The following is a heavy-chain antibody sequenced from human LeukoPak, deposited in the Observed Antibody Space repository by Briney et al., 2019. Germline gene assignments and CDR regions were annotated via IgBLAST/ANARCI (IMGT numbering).Heavy chain of an antibody. J-gene: IGHJ4*02. V-gene: IGHV1-18*04. CDR1: GYTFSSYG. Sequence: ASVKVSCKASGYTFSSYGISWVRQAPGQGLEWMGWINSSNGKTNYAQKFQGRVTMTTDTSTSTAYMELRSLRSDDTALYYCARQAGGYSSGWYQFHFDYWGQGTLVTVSS. D-gene: IGHD6-19*01. CDR3: ARQAGGYSSGWYQFHFDY. CDR2: INSSNGKT.